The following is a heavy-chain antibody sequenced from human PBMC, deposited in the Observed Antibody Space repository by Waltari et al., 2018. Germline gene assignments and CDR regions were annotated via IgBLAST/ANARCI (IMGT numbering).Heavy chain of an antibody. CDR2: INTNTGNP. J-gene: IGHJ5*02. CDR1: GYSLTSYA. CDR3: VREVVPTSTIVVNWFDP. D-gene: IGHD2-2*01. V-gene: IGHV7-4-1*02. Sequence: QVQLVQSGSALKKPGASVKVSCKASGYSLTSYALNWLRRAHGQGLELMGWINTNTGNPTYVQGFTGRFVFSLDTSVSAAYLQISSLKAEDTAVYYCVREVVPTSTIVVNWFDPWGQGTLVTVSS.